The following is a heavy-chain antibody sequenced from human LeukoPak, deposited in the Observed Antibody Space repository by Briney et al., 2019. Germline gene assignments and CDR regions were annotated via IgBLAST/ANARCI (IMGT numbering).Heavy chain of an antibody. J-gene: IGHJ4*02. Sequence: GGSLRLSCAASGFTFSTYAMGWVRQTPGKGLEWVSAIISSGGSTYYADSVKDRFTISRDNSKNRLYLQMNSLRAEDTAVYYCAKDLWVRFGIVVVPAAVNPHFDSWGQGTLVTVSS. V-gene: IGHV3-23*01. CDR2: IISSGGST. CDR3: AKDLWVRFGIVVVPAAVNPHFDS. CDR1: GFTFSTYA. D-gene: IGHD2-2*01.